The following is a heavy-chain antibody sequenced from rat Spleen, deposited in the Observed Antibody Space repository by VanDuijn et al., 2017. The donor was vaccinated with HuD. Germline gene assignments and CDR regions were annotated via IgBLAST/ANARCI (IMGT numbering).Heavy chain of an antibody. D-gene: IGHD5-1*01. CDR3: AEPTGRGY. CDR1: GFSLTSYG. J-gene: IGHJ2*01. Sequence: QVQLKESGPGLVQPSQTLSVTCTVSGFSLTSYGVHWVRQAPGKGLEWMGIIWGDGSTNYNSALKSRLSISRDTSKSQVFLTMNSLQTDDTAVYYCAEPTGRGYWGQGVMVTVSS. V-gene: IGHV2-77*01. CDR2: IWGDGST.